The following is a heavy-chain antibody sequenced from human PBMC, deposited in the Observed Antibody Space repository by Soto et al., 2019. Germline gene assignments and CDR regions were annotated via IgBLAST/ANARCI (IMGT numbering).Heavy chain of an antibody. CDR3: ARDGYCSGGSCYSVPVFDY. CDR2: ISYDGSNT. CDR1: GFTFSSYG. J-gene: IGHJ4*02. Sequence: GGSLRLSCAASGFTFSSYGMHWVRQAPGKGLEWVAIISYDGSNTYYADSVKGRFTISRDNSKNTLYLQMNSLRAEDTSVYYCARDGYCSGGSCYSVPVFDYWGQGTLVTVSS. V-gene: IGHV3-30*03. D-gene: IGHD2-15*01.